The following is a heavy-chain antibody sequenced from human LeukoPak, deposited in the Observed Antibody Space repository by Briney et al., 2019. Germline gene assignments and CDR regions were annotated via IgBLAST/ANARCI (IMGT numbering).Heavy chain of an antibody. CDR3: ARGDIGYSIGY. CDR2: IGTAGDT. D-gene: IGHD5-18*01. Sequence: PGGSLRLSCAASGFTFSSYDMHWVRQATGKGLEWVSTIGTAGDTCYPGSVKGRFTISRENAKNSLYLQMNSLRAGDTAVYYCARGDIGYSIGYWGQGTLVTVSS. CDR1: GFTFSSYD. V-gene: IGHV3-13*01. J-gene: IGHJ4*02.